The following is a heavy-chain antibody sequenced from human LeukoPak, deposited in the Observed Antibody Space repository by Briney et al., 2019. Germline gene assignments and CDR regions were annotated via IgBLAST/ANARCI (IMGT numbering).Heavy chain of an antibody. CDR1: GGSISSYY. Sequence: PSETLSLTCTVSGGSISSYYWSWIRQPPGKGLEWIGYIYYSGSTNYNPSLKGRVTISVDTSKNQFSLKLSSVTAADTAVYYCARVSVAAAGTGIDYWGQGTLVTVSS. V-gene: IGHV4-59*01. CDR3: ARVSVAAAGTGIDY. J-gene: IGHJ4*02. D-gene: IGHD6-13*01. CDR2: IYYSGST.